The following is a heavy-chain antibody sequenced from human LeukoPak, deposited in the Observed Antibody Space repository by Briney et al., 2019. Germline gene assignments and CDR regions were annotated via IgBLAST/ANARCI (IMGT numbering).Heavy chain of an antibody. V-gene: IGHV3-21*01. CDR3: ASQDYVWGGFRF. J-gene: IGHJ4*02. CDR2: ISGSSSNK. Sequence: GGSLRLSCAASGFPFSRYSMSWVRQAPGKGLEWVASISGSSSNKHYADSVKGRLTISRDNAKDSLFLQLSSLRAEDTAVYYCASQDYVWGGFRFWGQGTPVTVSS. D-gene: IGHD3-16*02. CDR1: GFPFSRYS.